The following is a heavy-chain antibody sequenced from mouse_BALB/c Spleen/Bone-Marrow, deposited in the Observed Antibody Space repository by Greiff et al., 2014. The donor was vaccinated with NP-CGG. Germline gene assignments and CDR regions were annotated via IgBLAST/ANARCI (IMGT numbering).Heavy chain of an antibody. CDR1: GFTFSSYD. V-gene: IGHV5-6*02. D-gene: IGHD2-4*01. J-gene: IGHJ3*01. CDR3: SRLSYDYDGAWFAY. Sequence: EVKLVESGGDLVRPGGSLKLSCAASGFTFSSYDMSWVRQTPDKRLEWVATIGSGGSYTYYPDSVKGRFTISRDNAKNTLYLQMSGLKSEDTAMYYCSRLSYDYDGAWFAYWGQGTLVTVSA. CDR2: IGSGGSYT.